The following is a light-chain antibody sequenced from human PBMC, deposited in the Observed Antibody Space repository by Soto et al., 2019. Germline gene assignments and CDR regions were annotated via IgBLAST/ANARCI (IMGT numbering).Light chain of an antibody. CDR3: RKYNKWPRT. V-gene: IGKV3-15*01. J-gene: IGKJ1*01. CDR1: QSVNTK. CDR2: HVS. Sequence: EIVITQSRATLSVSLGDRVTVXCRASQSVNTKLAWYQQKPGQVPRLLIYHVSTRATGVPARFSGSGSVTEFTLSISSLQSEDFAVYYCRKYNKWPRTFGQGTKVDIK.